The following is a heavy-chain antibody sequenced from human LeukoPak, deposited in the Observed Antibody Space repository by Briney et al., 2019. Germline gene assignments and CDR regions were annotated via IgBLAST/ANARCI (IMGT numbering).Heavy chain of an antibody. D-gene: IGHD2/OR15-2a*01. Sequence: GRSLRLSCAASGLTVSSYAMHWVRQAPGKGLEWVAVISYDGSNKYYADSVKGRFTISRDNSKNTLYLQMNSLRAEDTAVYYCARDLSRYYFDYWGQGTLVTVSS. CDR3: ARDLSRYYFDY. J-gene: IGHJ4*02. CDR2: ISYDGSNK. CDR1: GLTVSSYA. V-gene: IGHV3-30*01.